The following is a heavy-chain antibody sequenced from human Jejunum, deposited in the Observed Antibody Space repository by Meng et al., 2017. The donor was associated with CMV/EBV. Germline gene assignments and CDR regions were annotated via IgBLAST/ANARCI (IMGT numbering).Heavy chain of an antibody. V-gene: IGHV1-69*04. CDR2: IIPFLDVS. Sequence: SCEASGDTFRTYTITGVRQAPGQGLEWMGNIIPFLDVSKYAQKFQGRVTFTTDRSTNTIYMELSSLRSDDTAMYFCAREAHFSFDLWGQGTLVTVSS. CDR3: AREAHFSFDL. J-gene: IGHJ4*02. D-gene: IGHD2/OR15-2a*01. CDR1: GDTFRTYT.